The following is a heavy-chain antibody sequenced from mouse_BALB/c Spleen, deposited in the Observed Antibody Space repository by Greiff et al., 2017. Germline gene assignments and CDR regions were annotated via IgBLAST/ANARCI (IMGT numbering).Heavy chain of an antibody. J-gene: IGHJ2*01. Sequence: QVQLKQPGAELVKPGTSVKLSCKASGYNFTSYWINWVKLRPGQGLEWIGDIYPGSGSTNYNEKFKSKATLTVDTSSSTAYMQLSSLASEDSALYYCARENYWGQGTTLTVSS. CDR1: GYNFTSYW. CDR2: IYPGSGST. V-gene: IGHV1-55*01. CDR3: ARENY.